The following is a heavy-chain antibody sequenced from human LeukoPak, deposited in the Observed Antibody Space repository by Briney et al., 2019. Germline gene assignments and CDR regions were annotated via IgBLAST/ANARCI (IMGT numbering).Heavy chain of an antibody. D-gene: IGHD6-19*01. V-gene: IGHV3-23*01. Sequence: GGSLRLSCAASGFTFSSYVMSWVRQAPGKVLEWVSAISGSGGSTYYADSVKGRFTISRDNSKNTLYLQMNSLRAEDTAVYYCAKDFNPRYSSGWFFDYWGQGTLVTVSS. CDR2: ISGSGGST. CDR1: GFTFSSYV. CDR3: AKDFNPRYSSGWFFDY. J-gene: IGHJ4*02.